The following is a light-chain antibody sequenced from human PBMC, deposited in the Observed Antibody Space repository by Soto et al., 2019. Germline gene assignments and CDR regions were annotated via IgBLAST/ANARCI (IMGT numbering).Light chain of an antibody. V-gene: IGKV4-1*01. CDR1: QNILYSSNNKNH. J-gene: IGKJ3*01. Sequence: DIVLTQSPDSLAVSLGEMATIHCNSSQNILYSSNNKNHLAWYQQKPGQPPKLLIYWTSTRESGVPDRFTGSGSVTGFTLTISSVQAEDVAVYYCHQYYSIPFTFGPGTKVHIK. CDR3: HQYYSIPFT. CDR2: WTS.